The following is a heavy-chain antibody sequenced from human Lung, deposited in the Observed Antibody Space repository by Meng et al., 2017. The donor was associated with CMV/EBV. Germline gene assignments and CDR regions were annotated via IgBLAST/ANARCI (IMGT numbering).Heavy chain of an antibody. Sequence: SXPXLAXPTQTLTLTCTFSWFSLSTSGMCVSWVRQPPGKALEWLALIDWDDDKYYSTSLKTRLTISKDTSKNQVVLTMTNMDPVDTATYYCARTVGRELHFDYWGQGXLVTVSS. CDR1: WFSLSTSGMC. J-gene: IGHJ4*02. CDR3: ARTVGRELHFDY. D-gene: IGHD1-26*01. CDR2: IDWDDDK. V-gene: IGHV2-70*20.